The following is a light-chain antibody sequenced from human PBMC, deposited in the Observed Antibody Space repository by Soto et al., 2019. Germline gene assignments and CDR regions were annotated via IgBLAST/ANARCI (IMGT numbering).Light chain of an antibody. Sequence: ETVLTQSPATLSLSPGERATLSCRASQSISNCLAWYQHKPGQAPRLLIYDASNRATGIPARFSGSESGTDFTLTISSLEPVDFALYYCQQRSNWPLFGGGTKVEIE. J-gene: IGKJ4*01. V-gene: IGKV3-11*01. CDR2: DAS. CDR1: QSISNC. CDR3: QQRSNWPL.